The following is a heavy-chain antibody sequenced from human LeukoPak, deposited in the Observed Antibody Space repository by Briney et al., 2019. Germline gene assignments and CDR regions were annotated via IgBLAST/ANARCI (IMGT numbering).Heavy chain of an antibody. V-gene: IGHV1-18*01. J-gene: IGHJ4*02. CDR2: ISADNGNT. Sequence: GASVKVSCKASGYTFTSYGINWVRQAPGQGLEWMGWISADNGNTNYAQKVQGGVTMTTDTSTSTAYMELRSLRSDDTAVYYCARGSRNALFDYWGQGTLVTVSS. CDR3: ARGSRNALFDY. CDR1: GYTFTSYG.